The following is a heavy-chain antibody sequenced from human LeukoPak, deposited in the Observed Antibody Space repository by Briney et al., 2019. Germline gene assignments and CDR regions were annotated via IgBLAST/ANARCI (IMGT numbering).Heavy chain of an antibody. CDR1: GFTLSTFH. J-gene: IGHJ4*02. Sequence: QTGGSLRLSCSASGFTLSTFHMHWVRQAPGKGLEYVSSISSNGGTTYYANFVKGKFTISRDNSRNTVYLQMSSLRAEDTAVYYCVKDTNNPGVAGGDYWGQGTLVTVSS. D-gene: IGHD6-19*01. V-gene: IGHV3-64D*06. CDR2: ISSNGGTT. CDR3: VKDTNNPGVAGGDY.